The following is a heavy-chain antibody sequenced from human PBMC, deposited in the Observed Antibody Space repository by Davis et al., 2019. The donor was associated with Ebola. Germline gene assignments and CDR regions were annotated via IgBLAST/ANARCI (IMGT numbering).Heavy chain of an antibody. J-gene: IGHJ5*02. Sequence: GESLKISCADSVITFSSYAMTWVRQAPGKGLEWVSAISGSGGTTYYAGSVKGRFTVSRDNAKDSLYLRMTSLRTEDTAFYHCARVNAATGYSRFDLWGQGTLVTVSS. D-gene: IGHD3-9*01. CDR1: VITFSSYA. CDR3: ARVNAATGYSRFDL. CDR2: ISGSGGTT. V-gene: IGHV3-23*01.